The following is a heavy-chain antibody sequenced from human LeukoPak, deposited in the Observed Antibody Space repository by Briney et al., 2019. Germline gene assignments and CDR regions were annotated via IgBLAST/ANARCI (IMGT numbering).Heavy chain of an antibody. D-gene: IGHD6-13*01. J-gene: IGHJ4*02. CDR1: GFTFDDYA. CDR2: ISWNSGSI. CDR3: AKELGYSSSGGFDY. Sequence: PGGSLRLSGAASGFTFDDYAMHWVRQAPGKGLEWVSGISWNSGSIGYADSVKGRFTISRDNAKNSLYLQMNSLRAEDLALYYCAKELGYSSSGGFDYWGQGTLVTVSS. V-gene: IGHV3-9*03.